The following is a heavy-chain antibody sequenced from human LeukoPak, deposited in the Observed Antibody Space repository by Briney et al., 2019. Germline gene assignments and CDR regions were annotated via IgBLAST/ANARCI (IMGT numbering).Heavy chain of an antibody. D-gene: IGHD6-13*01. CDR1: GYTFTSYG. CDR2: ISAYNGNT. Sequence: ASEKVSCKASGYTFTSYGISWVRQAPGQGLEWMGWISAYNGNTNYAQKLQGRVTMTTDTSTSTAYMELRSLRSDDTAVYYCARVPIAAGTWWFDPWGQGTLVTVSS. V-gene: IGHV1-18*01. J-gene: IGHJ5*02. CDR3: ARVPIAAGTWWFDP.